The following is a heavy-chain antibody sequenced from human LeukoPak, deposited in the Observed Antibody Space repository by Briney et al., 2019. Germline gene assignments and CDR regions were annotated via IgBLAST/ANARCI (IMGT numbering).Heavy chain of an antibody. CDR3: ARGSADFWSGSPPYACDI. CDR2: IYHSGST. CDR1: GGFLSSGGYS. J-gene: IGHJ3*02. V-gene: IGHV4-30-2*01. Sequence: SQTLSLTCAVSGGFLSSGGYSWRWIRQPPGKGLEWIGYIYHSGSTYYNPSLKSRVTISVDRSKNQFSLTLSSVTAADTAVYYCARGSADFWSGSPPYACDIWGQGTSVSVS. D-gene: IGHD3-3*01.